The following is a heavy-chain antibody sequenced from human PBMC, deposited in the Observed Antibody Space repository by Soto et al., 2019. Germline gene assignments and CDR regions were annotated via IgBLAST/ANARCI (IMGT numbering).Heavy chain of an antibody. CDR1: GFTFSDSW. D-gene: IGHD3-16*01. Sequence: GGSLRLSCAASGFTFSDSWMDWVRQAPGKGPEWVANIKQDGSEKNYVDSVKGRFTISRDNAKNSLYLKMNSLRAEGTAVYYCASLGRHGWGQGTTVTVSS. V-gene: IGHV3-7*01. CDR2: IKQDGSEK. J-gene: IGHJ6*02. CDR3: ASLGRHG.